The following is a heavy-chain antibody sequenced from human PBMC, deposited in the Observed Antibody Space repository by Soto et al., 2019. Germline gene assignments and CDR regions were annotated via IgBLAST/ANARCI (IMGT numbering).Heavy chain of an antibody. CDR1: GYTFTSYG. D-gene: IGHD2-2*02. J-gene: IGHJ6*03. V-gene: IGHV1-18*01. CDR2: ISAYNGNT. CDR3: ARFVIVVPAAITPGYYYYYMAG. Sequence: ASVKVSCKASGYTFTSYGISWVRQAPGQGPEWMAWISAYNGNTNYAQKLQGRVTMTTDTSTSTAYMELRSLRSDDTAVYYCARFVIVVPAAITPGYYYYYMAGWGKGTTVTVSS.